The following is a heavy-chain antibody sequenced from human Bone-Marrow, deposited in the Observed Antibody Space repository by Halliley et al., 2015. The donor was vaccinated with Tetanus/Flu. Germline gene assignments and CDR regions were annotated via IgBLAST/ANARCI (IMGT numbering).Heavy chain of an antibody. CDR2: ISRGGST. Sequence: GEISRGGSTNSNPPPKSRVPISVDPAKNQFSLILSSVTAADTAVYYCARVKIPETFYYYGVDVWGQGTTVTVFS. J-gene: IGHJ6*02. V-gene: IGHV4-34*01. CDR3: ARVKIPETFYYYGVDV. D-gene: IGHD2-21*01.